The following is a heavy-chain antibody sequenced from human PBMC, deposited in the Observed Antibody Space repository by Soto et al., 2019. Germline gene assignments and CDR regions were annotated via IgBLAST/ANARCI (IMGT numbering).Heavy chain of an antibody. V-gene: IGHV3-15*01. CDR3: TTARRVGSGPFDY. D-gene: IGHD6-19*01. Sequence: GGSLRLSCAASGFTFSNAWMSWVRQAPGKGLEWVGRIKSKTDGGKTDYAAPVKGRFTISRDDSKNTLYLQMNSLKTEDTAVYYCTTARRVGSGPFDYWGQGTLVTVSS. J-gene: IGHJ4*02. CDR1: GFTFSNAW. CDR2: IKSKTDGGKT.